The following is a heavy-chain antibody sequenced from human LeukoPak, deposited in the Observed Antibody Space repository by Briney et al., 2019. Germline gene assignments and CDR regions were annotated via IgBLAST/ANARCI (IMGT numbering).Heavy chain of an antibody. CDR3: ARGIAEFDY. V-gene: IGHV3-23*01. CDR1: GFTFSSYA. CDR2: ISDSGDTT. Sequence: GGSLRLSCAASGFTFSSYAMNWVRQAPGKGLEWVSTISDSGDTTYYADSVKGRFTISRDNSKNTLYLQMNSLRAEDTAVYYCARGIAEFDYWGQGTLVTVSS. J-gene: IGHJ4*02. D-gene: IGHD6-13*01.